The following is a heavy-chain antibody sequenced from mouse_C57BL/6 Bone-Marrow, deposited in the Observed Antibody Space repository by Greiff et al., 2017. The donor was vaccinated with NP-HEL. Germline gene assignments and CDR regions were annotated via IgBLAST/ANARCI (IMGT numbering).Heavy chain of an antibody. V-gene: IGHV5-6*02. CDR3: ARRGYPAWFAY. CDR2: ISSGGSYT. D-gene: IGHD2-2*01. Sequence: DVMLVESGGDLVKPGGSLKLSCAASGFTFSSYGMSWVRQTPDKRLEWVATISSGGSYTYYPASVKGRFTISRDTAKNTLYLQMSSLKSEDTAMYYCARRGYPAWFAYWGQGTLVTVSA. CDR1: GFTFSSYG. J-gene: IGHJ3*01.